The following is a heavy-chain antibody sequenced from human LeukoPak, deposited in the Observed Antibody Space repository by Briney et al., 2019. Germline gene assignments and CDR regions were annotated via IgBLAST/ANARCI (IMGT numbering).Heavy chain of an antibody. Sequence: PGGSLRLSCAVSGFTFDDYGMSWVRHAAGKGLEWVSGINRNGSSTGYADSVKGRFTISRDNAKNSLYLQMSSLRAEDTALYYCARDPPDSWNFEYNWFDPWGQGTLVTVSS. D-gene: IGHD1-7*01. J-gene: IGHJ5*02. CDR1: GFTFDDYG. V-gene: IGHV3-20*04. CDR3: ARDPPDSWNFEYNWFDP. CDR2: INRNGSST.